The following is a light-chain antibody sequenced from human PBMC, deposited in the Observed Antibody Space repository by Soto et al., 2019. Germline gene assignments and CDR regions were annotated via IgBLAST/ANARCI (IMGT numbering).Light chain of an antibody. CDR1: QSVSSNY. CDR3: QQYGSPPPT. CDR2: GAS. Sequence: EIVLTQSPGTLSLSPGGRASLSCRDSQSVSSNYLAWYQRKPGQAPRLLIYGASSRAIDIPNRFSGSGSGTDFTLTITRLEPEDFAVYYCQQYGSPPPTFGQGTKVEI. V-gene: IGKV3-20*01. J-gene: IGKJ1*01.